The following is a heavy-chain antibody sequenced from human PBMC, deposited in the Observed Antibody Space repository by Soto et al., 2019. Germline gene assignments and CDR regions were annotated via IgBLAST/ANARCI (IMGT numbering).Heavy chain of an antibody. V-gene: IGHV4-4*07. CDR3: ARDIASYAYGVGY. CDR2: VYSSGTT. D-gene: IGHD2-21*01. CDR1: GGSINSYW. Sequence: SETLSLTCTASGGSINSYWWSWIRQPAGKGLEWIGRVYSSGTTDYNPSLNSRATMSVETSKNQFSLKLSSVTAADTAVYYCARDIASYAYGVGYWGQGIQVTVSS. J-gene: IGHJ4*02.